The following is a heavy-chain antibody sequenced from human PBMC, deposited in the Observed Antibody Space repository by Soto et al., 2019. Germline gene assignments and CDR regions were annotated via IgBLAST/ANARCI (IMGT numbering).Heavy chain of an antibody. Sequence: GGSLRLSCAASGFTFSSYAISWGRQAPGKGLEWVSAISGSGGSTYYADSVKGRFTISRDNSKNTLYLQMNSLRAEDTAVYYCAKEIGPGAGCSGGSCYLTEFDYWGQGSLVIVSS. CDR1: GFTFSSYA. V-gene: IGHV3-23*01. CDR3: AKEIGPGAGCSGGSCYLTEFDY. J-gene: IGHJ4*02. D-gene: IGHD2-15*01. CDR2: ISGSGGST.